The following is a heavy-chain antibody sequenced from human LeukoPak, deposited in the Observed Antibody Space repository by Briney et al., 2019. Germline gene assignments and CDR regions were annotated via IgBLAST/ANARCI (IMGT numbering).Heavy chain of an antibody. J-gene: IGHJ4*02. CDR3: AGVRCYTCYFDY. D-gene: IGHD2-2*02. Sequence: ASVQVSCKASGYTFTGYYMHWVRQAPGQGLEWMGWINPNSGGTNYVQKFQGRVTMTRDTSISTAYMELSRLRSDDTAVYYCAGVRCYTCYFDYWGQRTLVTVSS. CDR1: GYTFTGYY. CDR2: INPNSGGT. V-gene: IGHV1-2*02.